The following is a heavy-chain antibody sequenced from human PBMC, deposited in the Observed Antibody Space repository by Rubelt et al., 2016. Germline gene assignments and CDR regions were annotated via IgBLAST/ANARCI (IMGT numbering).Heavy chain of an antibody. V-gene: IGHV1-2*06. D-gene: IGHD6-6*01. CDR3: SRVRQLSDY. Sequence: INWVRQATGQGLEWMGRINPNSGGTNYAQKFQGRVTMTRDTSISTAYMELSRLRSDDTAVYYCSRVRQLSDYWGQGTLVTVSS. J-gene: IGHJ4*02. CDR2: INPNSGGT.